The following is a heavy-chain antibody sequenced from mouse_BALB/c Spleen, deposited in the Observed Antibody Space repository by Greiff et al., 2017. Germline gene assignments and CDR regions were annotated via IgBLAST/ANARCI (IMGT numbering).Heavy chain of an antibody. V-gene: IGHV1S81*02. J-gene: IGHJ3*01. CDR3: ARSGDGFAY. Sequence: QVQLQQPGAELVKPGASVKLSCKASGYTFTSYWMHWVKQRPGQGLEWIGEINPSNGRTNYNEKFKSKATLTVDKSSSTAYMQRSSLTSEDSAVYYCARSGDGFAYWGQGTLVTVSA. CDR1: GYTFTSYW. D-gene: IGHD3-1*01. CDR2: INPSNGRT.